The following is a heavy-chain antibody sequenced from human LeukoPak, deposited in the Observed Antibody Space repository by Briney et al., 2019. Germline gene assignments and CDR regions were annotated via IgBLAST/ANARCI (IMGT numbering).Heavy chain of an antibody. CDR3: ASDGYSGCVTYYFDY. J-gene: IGHJ4*02. D-gene: IGHD5-12*01. CDR2: ISSSSSYT. Sequence: PGGSLRLSCAASGFTFSSYSMNWVRQAPGKGLEWVSSISSSSSYTYYADSVKGRFAISRDNAKNSLYLQMNSLRAEDTAVYYCASDGYSGCVTYYFDYWGQGTLVTVSS. CDR1: GFTFSSYS. V-gene: IGHV3-21*01.